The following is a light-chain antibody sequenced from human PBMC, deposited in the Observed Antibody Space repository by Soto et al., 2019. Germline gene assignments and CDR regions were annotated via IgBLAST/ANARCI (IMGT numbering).Light chain of an antibody. CDR2: EVN. Sequence: QSALTQPPSAFGSPGQSVTISCTGTSSDVGSYNYVSWYQQHPDKAPKLMIYEVNKRPSGVPDRFSGSKSGNTASLTVSGLQAEDEADYYCTSYAGYNNPVVFGGGTKLTVL. V-gene: IGLV2-8*01. CDR1: SSDVGSYNY. J-gene: IGLJ2*01. CDR3: TSYAGYNNPVV.